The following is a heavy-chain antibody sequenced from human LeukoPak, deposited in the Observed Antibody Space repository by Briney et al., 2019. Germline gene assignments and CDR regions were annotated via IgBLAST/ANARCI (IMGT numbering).Heavy chain of an antibody. CDR1: GYTFTSYA. J-gene: IGHJ4*02. V-gene: IGHV1-3*03. Sequence: GSSVKVSCEASGYTFTSYAMHWVRQAPGQRLEWMGWINAGNGNTKYSQEFQGRVTITRDTSASTAYMELSSLRSEDMAVYYCARAAVSGSYLVDSPDYWGRGTLVTVSS. CDR3: ARAAVSGSYLVDSPDY. D-gene: IGHD1-26*01. CDR2: INAGNGNT.